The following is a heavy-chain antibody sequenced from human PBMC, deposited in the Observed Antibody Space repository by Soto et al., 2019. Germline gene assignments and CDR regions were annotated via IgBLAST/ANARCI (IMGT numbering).Heavy chain of an antibody. Sequence: GGSLRLSCTASGFTFNTHWMHWVRQAPGKGLVWVSRIYFDGITTNYADCVKGRVTVSRDNAKNTVYLHVNTLRDEDTAVYYCARGGARGVDYCGQGTMVAVYS. CDR3: ARGGARGVDY. D-gene: IGHD3-10*01. CDR1: GFTFNTHW. V-gene: IGHV3-74*01. J-gene: IGHJ4*02. CDR2: IYFDGITT.